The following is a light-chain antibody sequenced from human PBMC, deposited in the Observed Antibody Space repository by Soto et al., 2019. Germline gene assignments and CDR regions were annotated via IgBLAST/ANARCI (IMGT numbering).Light chain of an antibody. J-gene: IGKJ1*01. CDR1: QSVSNN. Sequence: EIVMTQSPATLSVSPGERATVSCRASQSVSNNVAWCQQKPGQAPRLLIYGASTRATGIPARFSGSGSGTEFTLTISSLQSEDFAVYYCHQYDDWLWTFGQGTKVEIK. CDR2: GAS. V-gene: IGKV3-15*01. CDR3: HQYDDWLWT.